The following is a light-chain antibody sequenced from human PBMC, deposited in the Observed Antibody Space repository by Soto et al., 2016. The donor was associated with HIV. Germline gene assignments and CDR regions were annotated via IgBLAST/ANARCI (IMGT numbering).Light chain of an antibody. CDR3: QQYDNLLPYT. CDR2: DAS. Sequence: DIQMTQSPSSLSASVGDRVTITCQASQDISNYLNWYQQKPGKAPKLLIYDASNLETGVPSRFSGSGSGTDFTFTISSLQPEXIATYYCQQYDNLLPYTFGQGTKLE. CDR1: QDISNY. J-gene: IGKJ2*01. V-gene: IGKV1-33*01.